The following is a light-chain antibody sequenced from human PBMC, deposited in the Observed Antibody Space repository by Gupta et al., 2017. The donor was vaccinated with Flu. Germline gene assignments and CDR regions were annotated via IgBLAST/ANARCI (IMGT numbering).Light chain of an antibody. CDR2: DAS. CDR1: QDIRNY. J-gene: IGKJ1*01. Sequence: SPSSLSASVGDRVTITGQASQDIRNYLNWYQQKPGKAPDLLIYDASNLEKGVPSRFSGSGYGTEFTFTINGLQAEDVATYYCQQYDSLPTFGQGTTVEIK. V-gene: IGKV1-33*01. CDR3: QQYDSLPT.